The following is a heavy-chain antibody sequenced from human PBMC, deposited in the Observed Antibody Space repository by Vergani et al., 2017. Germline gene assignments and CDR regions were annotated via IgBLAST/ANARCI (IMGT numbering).Heavy chain of an antibody. Sequence: QVQLVQSGAEVKKPGASVKVSCKASGYTFTGYYMHWVRQAPGQGLEWMGWINPNSGGTNYAQKFQGRVTMTRDTSISTAYMELSRLRSDDTAVYYCARHYDSSGYYSSRWFDPWGQGTLVTVSS. D-gene: IGHD3-22*01. CDR1: GYTFTGYY. CDR3: ARHYDSSGYYSSRWFDP. V-gene: IGHV1-2*02. CDR2: INPNSGGT. J-gene: IGHJ5*02.